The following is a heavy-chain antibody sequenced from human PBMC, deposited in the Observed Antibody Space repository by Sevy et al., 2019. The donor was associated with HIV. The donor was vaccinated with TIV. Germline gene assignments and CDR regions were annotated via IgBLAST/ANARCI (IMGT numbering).Heavy chain of an antibody. Sequence: ASVKVSCKVSGYTLTELSMHWVRQAPGKGLEWMGGFDPEDGETIYAQKFQGRVTMTEDTSTDTAYMELGSLRSEDTAVYYCATSIITIFGVATYYYYGMDVWGQGTTVTVSS. D-gene: IGHD3-3*01. CDR2: FDPEDGET. CDR3: ATSIITIFGVATYYYYGMDV. J-gene: IGHJ6*02. V-gene: IGHV1-24*01. CDR1: GYTLTELS.